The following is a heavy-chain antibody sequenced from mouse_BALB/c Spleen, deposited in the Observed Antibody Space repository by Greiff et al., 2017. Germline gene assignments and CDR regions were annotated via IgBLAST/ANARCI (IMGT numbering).Heavy chain of an antibody. Sequence: DVQLQESGAELVKPGASVKLSCTASGFNIKDTYMHWVKQRPEQGLEWIGRIDPANGNTKYDPKFQGKATITADTSSNTAYLQLSSLTSEDTAVYYCACYYGSSYGYFDYWGQGTTLTVSS. D-gene: IGHD1-1*01. J-gene: IGHJ2*01. CDR2: IDPANGNT. CDR1: GFNIKDTY. V-gene: IGHV14-3*02. CDR3: ACYYGSSYGYFDY.